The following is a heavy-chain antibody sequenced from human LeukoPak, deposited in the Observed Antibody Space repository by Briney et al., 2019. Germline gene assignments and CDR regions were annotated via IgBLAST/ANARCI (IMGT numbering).Heavy chain of an antibody. D-gene: IGHD3-22*01. CDR1: GGSISSYY. V-gene: IGHV4-4*07. CDR2: IYTSGST. Sequence: PSETLSLTCTVSGGSISSYYWSWIRQPAGKGLEWIGRIYTSGSTNYNPSLKSRVTMSVDTSKNQFSLKLSSVTAADTAVYYCARRDITMIDYAFDIWGQGTMVTVSS. J-gene: IGHJ3*02. CDR3: ARRDITMIDYAFDI.